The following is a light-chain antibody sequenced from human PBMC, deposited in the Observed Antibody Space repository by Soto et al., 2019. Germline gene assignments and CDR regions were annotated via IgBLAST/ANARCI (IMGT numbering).Light chain of an antibody. J-gene: IGKJ1*01. CDR2: GIS. V-gene: IGKV3-20*01. Sequence: EIVMTQSPATLSVSPGERATLSSRPGHAISSSYLAWYQQKPGQALGLLMYGISRRATGIPDRFSGSGSGTDFTLTITRLEPEDFAVYYCQQYVTSSPRTFGQGTKVDIK. CDR3: QQYVTSSPRT. CDR1: HAISSSY.